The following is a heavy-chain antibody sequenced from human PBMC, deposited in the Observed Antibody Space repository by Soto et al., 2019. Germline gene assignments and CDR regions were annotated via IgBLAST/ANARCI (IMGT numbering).Heavy chain of an antibody. CDR3: ARVGYSYGYDY. Sequence: SETLSLTCTVSGGSISSYYWSWIRQPPGKGLEWIGYIYYSGSTNYNPSLKSRVTISVDTSKNQFSLKLSSVTAADTAVYYCARVGYSYGYDYWAQGTLVTVSS. CDR1: GGSISSYY. J-gene: IGHJ4*02. D-gene: IGHD5-18*01. CDR2: IYYSGST. V-gene: IGHV4-59*01.